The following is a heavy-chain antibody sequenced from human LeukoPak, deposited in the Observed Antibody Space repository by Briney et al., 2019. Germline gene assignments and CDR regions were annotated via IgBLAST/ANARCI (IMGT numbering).Heavy chain of an antibody. V-gene: IGHV3-48*01. J-gene: IGHJ5*02. D-gene: IGHD2-2*02. Sequence: GGSLRLSCAASGFTFSTYSMNWVRQAPGKGLEWVSYISGSSDTIYYADSVKGRFTISRHNGKDSLYLQMNSLRAEDTAVYYCVRDGALGYCSSTNCYTENWFDPWGQGTLVTVSS. CDR2: ISGSSDTI. CDR1: GFTFSTYS. CDR3: VRDGALGYCSSTNCYTENWFDP.